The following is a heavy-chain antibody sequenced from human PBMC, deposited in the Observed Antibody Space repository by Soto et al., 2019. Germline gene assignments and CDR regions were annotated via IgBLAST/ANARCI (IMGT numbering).Heavy chain of an antibody. J-gene: IGHJ4*02. D-gene: IGHD2-15*01. Sequence: PGGSLRLSCAASGFTFSSYAMHWVRQAPGKRLEWVAVISYDGSNKYYADSVKGRFTISRNNSKNTLYLQMNSLRAEDTAVYYCARDASYCSGGSCYEPPAFPLDYWGQGTLVTVSS. CDR1: GFTFSSYA. CDR3: ARDASYCSGGSCYEPPAFPLDY. V-gene: IGHV3-30-3*01. CDR2: ISYDGSNK.